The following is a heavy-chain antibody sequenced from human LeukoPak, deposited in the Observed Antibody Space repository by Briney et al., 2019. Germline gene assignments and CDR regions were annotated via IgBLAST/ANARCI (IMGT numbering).Heavy chain of an antibody. CDR1: GFTFSSYA. CDR3: ARELSGTLGY. J-gene: IGHJ4*02. V-gene: IGHV3-30*04. D-gene: IGHD1-20*01. Sequence: PGGSLRLSCAASGFTFSSYAMHWVRQAPGKGLEWVAVISYDGSNKYYADSVKGRFTISRDNSKNTLYLQMNSLRAEDTAAYYCARELSGTLGYWGQGTLVTVSS. CDR2: ISYDGSNK.